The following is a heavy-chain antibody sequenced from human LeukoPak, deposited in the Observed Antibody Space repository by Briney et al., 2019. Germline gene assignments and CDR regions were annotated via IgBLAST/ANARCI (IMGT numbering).Heavy chain of an antibody. J-gene: IGHJ4*02. Sequence: SETLSLTCTVSGGSISSSSYSWGWIRQPPGKWLEWIGVIYHSGGTYYNPSLKSRLTMSVDTSKNQFSLKLSSVTATDTAVYYCASLIAAGYFDHWGQGTLVTVSS. CDR3: ASLIAAGYFDH. CDR2: IYHSGGT. CDR1: GGSISSSSYS. D-gene: IGHD6-13*01. V-gene: IGHV4-39*01.